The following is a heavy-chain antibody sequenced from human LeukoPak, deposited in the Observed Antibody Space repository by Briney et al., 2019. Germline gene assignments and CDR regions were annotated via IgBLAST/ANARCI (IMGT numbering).Heavy chain of an antibody. CDR3: ARHAITMIVVELNGMDV. CDR2: IYYSGST. D-gene: IGHD3-22*01. Sequence: SETLSLTCTVSGGSISSYYWSWIRQPPGKGLEWVGYIYYSGSTNYNPSLKSRVTISVDTSKNQFSLKLSSVTAADTAVYYCARHAITMIVVELNGMDVWGQGTTVTVSS. V-gene: IGHV4-59*08. CDR1: GGSISSYY. J-gene: IGHJ6*02.